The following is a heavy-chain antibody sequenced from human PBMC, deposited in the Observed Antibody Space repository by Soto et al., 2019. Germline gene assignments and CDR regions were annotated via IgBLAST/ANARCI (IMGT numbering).Heavy chain of an antibody. CDR2: ISSSSSYI. CDR3: VRARATDSRPDY. Sequence: GGSLRLSCAASGFTFSLYSMIWVRQAPGKGLEWVSSISSSSSYIYYADSMKGRFTLSRDNAQNSLYLQMNSLRVDDAAVYYCVRARATDSRPDYWGQGTLVTVSS. CDR1: GFTFSLYS. V-gene: IGHV3-21*01. D-gene: IGHD3-22*01. J-gene: IGHJ4*02.